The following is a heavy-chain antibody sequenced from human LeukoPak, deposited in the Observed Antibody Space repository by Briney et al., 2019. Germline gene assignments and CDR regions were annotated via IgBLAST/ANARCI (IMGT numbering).Heavy chain of an antibody. CDR2: ISGSGGST. J-gene: IGHJ4*02. D-gene: IGHD2-21*02. V-gene: IGHV3-23*01. CDR3: AKDAKDIVVVTAAGG. CDR1: GFSFSSAA. Sequence: HPGGSLRLSCAASGFSFSSAAMTWVRQAPGKGLEWVSAISGSGGSTYYADSVKGRFSISRDNSKNTLYLQLSRLRAEDTAVYYCAKDAKDIVVVTAAGGWGQGTLVTVSS.